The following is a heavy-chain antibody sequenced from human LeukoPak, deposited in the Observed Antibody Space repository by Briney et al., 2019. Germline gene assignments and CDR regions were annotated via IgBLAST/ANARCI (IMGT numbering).Heavy chain of an antibody. D-gene: IGHD6-13*01. V-gene: IGHV3-23*01. CDR1: GFTFSNAW. CDR3: AKDTAAGTIYFDY. CDR2: ISGSGGST. Sequence: GGSLRLSCAASGFTFSNAWMNWVRQAPGKGLEWVSAISGSGGSTYYADSVKGRFTISRDNSKNTLYLQMNSLRAEDTAVYYCAKDTAAGTIYFDYWGQGTLVTVSS. J-gene: IGHJ4*02.